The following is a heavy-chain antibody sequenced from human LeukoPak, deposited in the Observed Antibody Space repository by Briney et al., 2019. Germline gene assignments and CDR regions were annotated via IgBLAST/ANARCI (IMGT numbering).Heavy chain of an antibody. CDR1: GGSISSYY. Sequence: SETLSLTCTVSGGSISSYYWSWIRQPAGKGLEWIGRIYTSGSTNYNPSLESRVTMSVDTSKNQFSLKLSSVTAADMAVYYCARSSWVRWELQLGYAFDIWGQGTMVTVSS. CDR3: ARSSWVRWELQLGYAFDI. J-gene: IGHJ3*02. CDR2: IYTSGST. D-gene: IGHD1-26*01. V-gene: IGHV4-4*07.